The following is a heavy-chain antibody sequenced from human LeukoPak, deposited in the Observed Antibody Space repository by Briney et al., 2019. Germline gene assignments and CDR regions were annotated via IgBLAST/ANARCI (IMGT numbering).Heavy chain of an antibody. D-gene: IGHD3-22*01. J-gene: IGHJ6*02. CDR1: GGTFSSYA. V-gene: IGHV1-69*04. Sequence: SVKVSCKASGGTFSSYAISWVRQAPGQGLEWIGRIIPILGIANYAQKFQGRVTITADKSTSTAYMELSSLRSEDTAVYYCARDGGYYYDRHGMDVWGQGTTVTVSS. CDR3: ARDGGYYYDRHGMDV. CDR2: IIPILGIA.